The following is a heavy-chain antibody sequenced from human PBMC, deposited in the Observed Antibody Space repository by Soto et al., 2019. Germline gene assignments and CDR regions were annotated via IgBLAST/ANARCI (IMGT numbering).Heavy chain of an antibody. CDR2: IYHSGST. D-gene: IGHD3-10*01. V-gene: IGHV4-30-2*01. CDR3: ARDLGGSGSLDY. J-gene: IGHJ4*02. CDR1: GGSISSGGYS. Sequence: SSETLSLTCVVSGGSISSGGYSWSWIRQPPGKGLEWIGYIYHSGSTYYNPSLKSRVTISVDRSENRFSLKLSSVTAADTAVYYCARDLGGSGSLDYWGQGTLVTVSS.